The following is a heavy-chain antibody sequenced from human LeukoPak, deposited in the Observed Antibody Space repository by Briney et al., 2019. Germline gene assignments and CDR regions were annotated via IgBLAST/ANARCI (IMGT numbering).Heavy chain of an antibody. D-gene: IGHD3-10*01. V-gene: IGHV1-69*13. J-gene: IGHJ4*02. Sequence: GASVKVSCKASGGTFSSYAISWVRQAPGQGLEWMGGIIPIFGTANYAQKFQGRVTITADESTSTAYMELSSLRSEDTAVYYCATAHMVRGVLGGYWGQGTLVTVSS. CDR1: GGTFSSYA. CDR2: IIPIFGTA. CDR3: ATAHMVRGVLGGY.